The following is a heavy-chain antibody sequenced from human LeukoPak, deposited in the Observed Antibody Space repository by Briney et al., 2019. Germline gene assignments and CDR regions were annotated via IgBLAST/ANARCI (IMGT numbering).Heavy chain of an antibody. V-gene: IGHV1-2*02. CDR2: LNPNSGAT. Sequence: ASVKVSCKTSGYSFTANYMQWVRQAPGQGLEWMGSLNPNSGATKYAQKFQGRVTMTRDTSINTAYMELSRLTSDDTAVYYCARYRCKTTSGCEDTDAFDTWGQGTMVTVSS. J-gene: IGHJ3*02. D-gene: IGHD2/OR15-2a*01. CDR3: ARYRCKTTSGCEDTDAFDT. CDR1: GYSFTANY.